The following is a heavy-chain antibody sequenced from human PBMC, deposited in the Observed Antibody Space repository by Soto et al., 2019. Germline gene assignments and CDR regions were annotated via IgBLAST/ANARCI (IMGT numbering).Heavy chain of an antibody. J-gene: IGHJ5*02. V-gene: IGHV4-4*07. D-gene: IGHD3-3*01. CDR3: ARGQRFSDWFDP. Sequence: SENLSLTCSVSGGTISGYYWTWIRQPAGKGLEWIGRIYSSGNTKYNPSLQSRATMSLDTSNNQFSLRLTSVTAADTAVYYCARGQRFSDWFDPWGQGTLVTVSS. CDR2: IYSSGNT. CDR1: GGTISGYY.